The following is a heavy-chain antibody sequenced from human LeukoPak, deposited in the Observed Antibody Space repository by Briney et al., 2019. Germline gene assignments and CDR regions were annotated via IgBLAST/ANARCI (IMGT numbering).Heavy chain of an antibody. Sequence: GGSLRLSCAASGFTFSSYGMHWVRQAPGKGLEWVAVISYDGSNKYYADSVKGRFTISRDNSKNTLCLQMNSLRAEDTAVYYCAKDLDGGYSHWGQGTLVTVSS. J-gene: IGHJ4*02. V-gene: IGHV3-30*18. CDR1: GFTFSSYG. CDR3: AKDLDGGYSH. D-gene: IGHD5-18*01. CDR2: ISYDGSNK.